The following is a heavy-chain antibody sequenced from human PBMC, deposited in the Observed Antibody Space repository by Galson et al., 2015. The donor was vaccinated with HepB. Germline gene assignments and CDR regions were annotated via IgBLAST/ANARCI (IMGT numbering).Heavy chain of an antibody. J-gene: IGHJ2*01. Sequence: SLRLSCAASGFTFSSYAMSWVRQAPGKGLEWVSAFSGIGGGTYYADSVTGRFTISRDNSKNTLCLQMNSLRAEDTAVYYCAKDVTSSSVWYFDLWGRGTLVTVSS. CDR2: FSGIGGGT. CDR1: GFTFSSYA. CDR3: AKDVTSSSVWYFDL. D-gene: IGHD6-6*01. V-gene: IGHV3-23*01.